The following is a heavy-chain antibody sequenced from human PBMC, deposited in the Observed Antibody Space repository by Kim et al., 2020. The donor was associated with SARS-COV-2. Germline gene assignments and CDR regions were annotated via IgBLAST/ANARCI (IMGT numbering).Heavy chain of an antibody. Sequence: YAVTVKSRITINPDTSKNQFSLQLNSVTPEDTAVYYCARGAWRSSNGMDVWGQGTPVTVSS. V-gene: IGHV6-1*01. CDR3: ARGAWRSSNGMDV. J-gene: IGHJ6*02. D-gene: IGHD1-26*01.